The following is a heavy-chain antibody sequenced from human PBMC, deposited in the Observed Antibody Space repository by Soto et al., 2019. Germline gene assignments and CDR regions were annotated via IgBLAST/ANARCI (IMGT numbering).Heavy chain of an antibody. V-gene: IGHV4-59*01. J-gene: IGHJ6*02. CDR1: GGSISSYY. D-gene: IGHD4-17*01. CDR2: IYYSGST. Sequence: SETLSLTCTVSGGSISSYYWGWIRQPPGKGLEWIGYIYYSGSTNYNPSLKSRVTISVDTSKNQFSLKLSSVTAADTAVYYCARTPVRDYYYYYGMDVWGQGTTVTVSS. CDR3: ARTPVRDYYYYYGMDV.